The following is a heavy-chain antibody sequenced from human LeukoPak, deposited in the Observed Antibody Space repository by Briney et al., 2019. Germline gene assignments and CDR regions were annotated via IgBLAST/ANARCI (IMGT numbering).Heavy chain of an antibody. CDR1: GGSISRYY. D-gene: IGHD5-12*01. Sequence: SETLSLTCTVSGGSISRYYWSWIRQPPGKGLEWIGYIYYSGSTNYNPSLKSRVTISVDTSKNQFALKLSSVTAADTAVYYCARNRIPIIQWLRLKERADNYYYMDVWGKGTTVTVSS. V-gene: IGHV4-59*01. J-gene: IGHJ6*03. CDR3: ARNRIPIIQWLRLKERADNYYYMDV. CDR2: IYYSGST.